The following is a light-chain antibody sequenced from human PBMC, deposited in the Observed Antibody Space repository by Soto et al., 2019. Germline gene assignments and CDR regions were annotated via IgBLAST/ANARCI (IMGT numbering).Light chain of an antibody. CDR1: QSVSSSY. Sequence: DIVLTQSPGTLSLSTGDRATLSCRASQSVSSSYLAWYQQKPGQAPRLLIYGASSRGTGVPDRFSGSGSGTAFNFTISRLESEDFAMYYCQQYGSLPSTFGQGTRLEIK. J-gene: IGKJ5*01. CDR2: GAS. CDR3: QQYGSLPST. V-gene: IGKV3-20*01.